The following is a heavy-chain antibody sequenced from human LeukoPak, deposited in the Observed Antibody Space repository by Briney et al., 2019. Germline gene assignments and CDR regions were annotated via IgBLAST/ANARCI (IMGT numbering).Heavy chain of an antibody. J-gene: IGHJ4*02. CDR3: AKPASPHGDYGGGYFDY. CDR1: GFTFSSYA. CDR2: ISGSGGST. Sequence: GGSLRLSCAASGFTFSSYAMSWVRQAPGKGLEWVSAISGSGGSTYYADSVKGRFTISRDNSKNTLYLQMNSLRAEDTAVYYCAKPASPHGDYGGGYFDYWGQGTLVTVSS. D-gene: IGHD4-17*01. V-gene: IGHV3-23*01.